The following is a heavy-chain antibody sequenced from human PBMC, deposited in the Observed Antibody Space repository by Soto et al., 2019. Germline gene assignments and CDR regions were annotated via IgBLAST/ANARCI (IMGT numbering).Heavy chain of an antibody. Sequence: EVQLVESGGGLVQPGRSLRLSCAASGFTFDDYAMHWVRQAPGKGLEWVSGISWNSGSIGYADSVKGRFTISRDNAKNSLYLQMNSLRAEDTALYYCAKDLSGSDSHYYYGMDVWGQGTTVTVSS. D-gene: IGHD1-26*01. CDR1: GFTFDDYA. V-gene: IGHV3-9*01. CDR3: AKDLSGSDSHYYYGMDV. J-gene: IGHJ6*02. CDR2: ISWNSGSI.